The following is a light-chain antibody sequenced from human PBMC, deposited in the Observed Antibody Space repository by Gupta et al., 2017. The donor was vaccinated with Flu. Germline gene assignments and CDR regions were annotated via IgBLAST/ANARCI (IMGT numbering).Light chain of an antibody. V-gene: IGKV4-1*01. CDR2: WAS. CDR3: QQYYSTPWT. CDR1: QSVLYSSNNKNY. Sequence: EIVMTQSPDSLAVSLGERATINCKSSQSVLYSSNNKNYLAWYQQKPGQPPKLLIYWASTRESGVPDRFSGSGSGTDFTLTISSLQAEDVEVYYCQQYYSTPWTFGQGTKVEIK. J-gene: IGKJ1*01.